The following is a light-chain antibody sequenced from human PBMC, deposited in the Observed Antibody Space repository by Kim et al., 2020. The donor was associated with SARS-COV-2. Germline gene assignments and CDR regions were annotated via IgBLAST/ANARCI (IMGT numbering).Light chain of an antibody. Sequence: AIQLTQSPSSLSASVGDRVTITCRASQGISSALAWYQQKPGKAPKLLIYDASSLESGVPSRFSDSGSGTDFTLTISSLQPEDFATYYCQQFNSYPLITFGQGTQLEIK. J-gene: IGKJ5*01. CDR2: DAS. CDR1: QGISSA. CDR3: QQFNSYPLIT. V-gene: IGKV1-13*02.